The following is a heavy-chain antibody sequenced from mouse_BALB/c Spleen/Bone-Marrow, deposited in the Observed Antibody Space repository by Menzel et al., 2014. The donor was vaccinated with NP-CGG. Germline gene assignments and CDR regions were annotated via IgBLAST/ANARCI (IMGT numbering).Heavy chain of an antibody. CDR1: GFSFSSFG. V-gene: IGHV5-17*02. Sequence: EVHLVESGGGLVQPGGSRKLSCSASGFSFSSFGMHWVRQALEKGLEWVAYISSGSITIFYADTVKGRFTISRDNPKNTLFLQMTSLRSEDTAMYYCTRGGNWEDFDYWGQGTTLTVSS. J-gene: IGHJ2*01. CDR3: TRGGNWEDFDY. D-gene: IGHD4-1*01. CDR2: ISSGSITI.